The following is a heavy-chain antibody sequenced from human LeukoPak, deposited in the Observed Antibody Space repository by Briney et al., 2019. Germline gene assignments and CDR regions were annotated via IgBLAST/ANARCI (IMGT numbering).Heavy chain of an antibody. J-gene: IGHJ5*02. Sequence: ASVKVSCKASGYTFTGYYMHWVRQAPGQGLEWMGWINPNSGGTNYAQKFQGRVTMTRDTSISTACMELSRLRSDDTAVYYCARDKNLRYCSSTSCYWSWFDPWGQGTLVTVSS. D-gene: IGHD2-2*01. V-gene: IGHV1-2*02. CDR1: GYTFTGYY. CDR3: ARDKNLRYCSSTSCYWSWFDP. CDR2: INPNSGGT.